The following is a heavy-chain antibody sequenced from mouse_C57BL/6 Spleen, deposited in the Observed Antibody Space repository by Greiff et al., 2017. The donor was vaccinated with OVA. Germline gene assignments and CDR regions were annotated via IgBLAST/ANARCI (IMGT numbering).Heavy chain of an antibody. CDR3: ARGYDYADY. Sequence: EVKLVESGGDLVKPGGSLKLSCAASGFTFSSYGMSWVRQTPDKRLEWVATISSGGSYTYYPDTVKGRFTISRDNAKNTLYLQMSILKSEDTAMYYCARGYDYADYWGQGTTLTVSS. V-gene: IGHV5-6*01. D-gene: IGHD2-4*01. CDR1: GFTFSSYG. J-gene: IGHJ2*01. CDR2: ISSGGSYT.